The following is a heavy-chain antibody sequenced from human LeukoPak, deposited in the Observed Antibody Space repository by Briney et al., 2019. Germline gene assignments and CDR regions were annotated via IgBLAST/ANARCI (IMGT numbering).Heavy chain of an antibody. CDR2: INPNSGGT. D-gene: IGHD1-1*01. J-gene: IGHJ4*02. Sequence: GASVKVSCKASGYTFTSYDINWVRQATGQGLEWMGWINPNSGGTNYAQKFQGRVTMTRDTSISTAYMELSRLRSDDTAVYYCARDWMEGPKDYWGQGTLVTVSS. CDR1: GYTFTSYD. CDR3: ARDWMEGPKDY. V-gene: IGHV1-2*02.